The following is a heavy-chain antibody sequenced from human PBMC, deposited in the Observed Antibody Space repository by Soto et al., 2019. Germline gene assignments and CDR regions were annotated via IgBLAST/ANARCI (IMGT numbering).Heavy chain of an antibody. CDR1: GGSISSYY. V-gene: IGHV4-4*07. CDR3: ARTGERRLQGGYYFDY. CDR2: IYTSGST. J-gene: IGHJ4*02. Sequence: SETLSLTCTVSGGSISSYYWSWIRQPAGKGLEWIGRIYTSGSTNYNPSLKSRVTMSVDTSKNQFSLKLSSVTAADTAVYYCARTGERRLQGGYYFDYWGQGTLVTVSS. D-gene: IGHD6-25*01.